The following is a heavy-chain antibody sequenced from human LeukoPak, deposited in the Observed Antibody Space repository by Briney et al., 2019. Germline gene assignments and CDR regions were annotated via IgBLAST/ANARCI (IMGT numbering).Heavy chain of an antibody. Sequence: GESLRLSCAASGFGFSDSAMYWVRQAPGKGLEWVSSIEASGGPTYYADSVKGRFTISRDNSKNTFYLQMNSLRAEDTAVYYCAKGSGSGWYGWFAPWGQGTLVTVSS. V-gene: IGHV3-23*01. CDR3: AKGSGSGWYGWFAP. CDR1: GFGFSDSA. CDR2: IEASGGPT. D-gene: IGHD6-19*01. J-gene: IGHJ5*02.